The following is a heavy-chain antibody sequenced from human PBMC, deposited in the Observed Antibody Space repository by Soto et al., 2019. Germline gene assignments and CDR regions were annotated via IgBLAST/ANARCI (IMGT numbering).Heavy chain of an antibody. Sequence: EVQLLESGGGLVQPGGSLRLSCAASGFTFSNYDMSWVRQAPGKGLEWVSVISHSGSGTYYADSVKGRFTISRDNFKTTLFLQMNEMRAEDTALYYCARVATRLQSMEVLEYWGQGTLVTVPS. V-gene: IGHV3-23*01. CDR2: ISHSGSGT. CDR1: GFTFSNYD. D-gene: IGHD2-21*02. CDR3: ARVATRLQSMEVLEY. J-gene: IGHJ4*02.